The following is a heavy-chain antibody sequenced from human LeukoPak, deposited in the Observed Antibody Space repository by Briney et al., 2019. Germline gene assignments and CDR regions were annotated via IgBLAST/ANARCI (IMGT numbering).Heavy chain of an antibody. CDR3: ARREAYSSGRYFWFDP. V-gene: IGHV3-21*01. CDR1: GFTFSSYS. CDR2: ISSSSSYI. D-gene: IGHD6-19*01. J-gene: IGHJ5*02. Sequence: GGSLRLSCAASGFTFSSYSMNWVRQAPGKGLEWVSSISSSSSYIYYADSVKGRFTISRDNAKNSLYLQMNSLRAEDTAVYYCARREAYSSGRYFWFDPWGQGTLVTVSS.